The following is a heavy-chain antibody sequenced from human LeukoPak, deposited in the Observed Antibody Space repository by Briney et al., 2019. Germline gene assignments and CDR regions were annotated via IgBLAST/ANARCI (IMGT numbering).Heavy chain of an antibody. J-gene: IGHJ5*02. Sequence: GGSLRLSCAASGFTFSSYSMNWVRQAPGKGLEWVSSISSSSSYIYYADSVKGRFTISRDNAKNSLYLQMNSRRAEDTAVYYCAKTRPEYSSSSPGFDPWGQGTLVTVSS. D-gene: IGHD6-6*01. CDR3: AKTRPEYSSSSPGFDP. CDR2: ISSSSSYI. CDR1: GFTFSSYS. V-gene: IGHV3-21*01.